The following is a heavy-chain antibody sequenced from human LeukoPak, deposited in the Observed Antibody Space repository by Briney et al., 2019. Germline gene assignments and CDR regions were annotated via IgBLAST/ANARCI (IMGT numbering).Heavy chain of an antibody. Sequence: SVKVSCKASGGTFSSYAISWVRQAPGQGLEWVGGIIPIFGTANYAQKFQGRVTITTDESTSTAYMELSSLRSEYTAVYYCARRPNWWGPTYFDYWGQGTLVTVSS. J-gene: IGHJ4*02. CDR3: ARRPNWWGPTYFDY. V-gene: IGHV1-69*05. CDR2: IIPIFGTA. CDR1: GGTFSSYA. D-gene: IGHD2-8*02.